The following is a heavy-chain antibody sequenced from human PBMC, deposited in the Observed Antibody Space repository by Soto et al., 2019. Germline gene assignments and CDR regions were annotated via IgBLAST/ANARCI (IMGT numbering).Heavy chain of an antibody. V-gene: IGHV4-30-4*01. Sequence: TLSLTCTVSGGSISSGDYHWGWFRQPPGKGLEWIGYIYYSGSTYYNPSLKSRATISVDTSKNQFSLNLNSVTAADTAVYYCARVSTIFGVVHNWFDPWGQGTLVTVS. CDR1: GGSISSGDYH. D-gene: IGHD3-3*01. CDR3: ARVSTIFGVVHNWFDP. CDR2: IYYSGST. J-gene: IGHJ5*02.